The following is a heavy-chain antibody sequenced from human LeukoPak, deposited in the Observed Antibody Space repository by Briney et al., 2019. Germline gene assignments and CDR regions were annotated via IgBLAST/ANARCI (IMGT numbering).Heavy chain of an antibody. Sequence: PGGSLRLSCAASGFTFSSYAMSWVRQAPGKGLEWVSAISGSGGSTYHADSVKGRFTISRDNSKNTLYLQMNSLRAEDTAVYYCAKDLRGYSYGTDFDYWGQGTLVTVSS. J-gene: IGHJ4*02. D-gene: IGHD5-18*01. CDR2: ISGSGGST. V-gene: IGHV3-23*01. CDR3: AKDLRGYSYGTDFDY. CDR1: GFTFSSYA.